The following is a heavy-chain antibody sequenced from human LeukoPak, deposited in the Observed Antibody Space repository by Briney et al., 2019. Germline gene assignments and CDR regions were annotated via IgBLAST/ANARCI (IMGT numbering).Heavy chain of an antibody. Sequence: SETLSPTCPVSGGSISRGDYYWSWIRHPPGKGLEWIGYIYLHGSTYYNPTPKRRVTRTIEPSKHPLSLKLSAVTAPQPTPSYCASWGYCSSNSCYRAWFDPWGQGTLVTVSS. J-gene: IGHJ5*02. V-gene: IGHV4-30-4*08. CDR2: IYLHGST. CDR1: GGSISRGDYY. D-gene: IGHD2-2*01. CDR3: ASWGYCSSNSCYRAWFDP.